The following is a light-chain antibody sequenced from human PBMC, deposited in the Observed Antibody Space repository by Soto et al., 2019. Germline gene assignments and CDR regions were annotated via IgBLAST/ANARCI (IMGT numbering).Light chain of an antibody. J-gene: IGLJ1*01. Sequence: QSVVTQPPSVSGAPGQRVTISCTGSGSNIGAPYDVHWYQHLPGTAPKLLIYGSTNRPSGVPGRFSGSKSGTSASLAITGLQAEDEADYYCQSYDSSLSGYVFGAGTKVTVL. CDR2: GST. V-gene: IGLV1-40*01. CDR3: QSYDSSLSGYV. CDR1: GSNIGAPYD.